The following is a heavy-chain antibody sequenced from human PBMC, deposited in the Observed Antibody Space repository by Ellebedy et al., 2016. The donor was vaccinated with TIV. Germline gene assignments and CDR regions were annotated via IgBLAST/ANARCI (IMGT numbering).Heavy chain of an antibody. CDR1: GFTFTTYY. V-gene: IGHV3-7*03. CDR2: IKQDGGEK. D-gene: IGHD6-19*01. J-gene: IGHJ5*02. Sequence: GGSLRLSCAASGFTFTTYYMSWVRQAPGKGLEWVANIKQDGGEKYYVDSVKGRFTISRDNAKNSLYLQMNSLRAEDTAVYYCARAVAGTMVWFDPWGQGILVTVSS. CDR3: ARAVAGTMVWFDP.